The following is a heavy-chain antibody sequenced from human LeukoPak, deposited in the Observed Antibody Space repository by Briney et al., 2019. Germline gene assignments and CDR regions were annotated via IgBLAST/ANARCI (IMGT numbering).Heavy chain of an antibody. CDR3: ASWGGQWLLGFWDY. D-gene: IGHD6-19*01. V-gene: IGHV3-30*02. CDR1: GFTLSSYG. J-gene: IGHJ4*02. Sequence: GGSLRLSCAASGFTLSSYGMHWVRQAPGKGLEWVAFIRYDGSNKYYADSVKGRFTISRDNSKNTLYLQMNSLRAEDTAVYYCASWGGQWLLGFWDYWGQGTLVTVSS. CDR2: IRYDGSNK.